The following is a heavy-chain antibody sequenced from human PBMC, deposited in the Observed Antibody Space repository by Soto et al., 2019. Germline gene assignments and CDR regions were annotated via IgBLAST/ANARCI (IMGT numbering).Heavy chain of an antibody. D-gene: IGHD6-13*01. CDR3: ARDRRTIAAAVDY. Sequence: ASVNVSCNASGYTFTIYGISWVRHAPGQGLEWMGWISAYNGNTNYAQKLQGRVTMTTDTSTSTAYMELRSLRSDDTAVYYCARDRRTIAAAVDYWGQGTLVTVSS. CDR1: GYTFTIYG. CDR2: ISAYNGNT. V-gene: IGHV1-18*04. J-gene: IGHJ4*02.